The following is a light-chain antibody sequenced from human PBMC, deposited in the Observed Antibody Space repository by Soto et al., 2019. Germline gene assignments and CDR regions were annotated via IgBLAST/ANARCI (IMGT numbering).Light chain of an antibody. CDR2: SNN. CDR3: AAWDDSLNGRV. J-gene: IGLJ3*02. CDR1: SSNIGSKT. Sequence: QSVLTQPPSASGTPGQRVTMSCSGSSSNIGSKTVNWYQHLPGTAPKLVIYSNNQRPSGVPGRFSGSKSGTSSSLAINGLQSEDEAEYYCAAWDDSLNGRVFGGGTKLTVL. V-gene: IGLV1-44*01.